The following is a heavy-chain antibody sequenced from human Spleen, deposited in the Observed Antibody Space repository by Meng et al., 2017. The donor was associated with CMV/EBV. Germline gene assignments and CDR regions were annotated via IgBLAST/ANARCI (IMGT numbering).Heavy chain of an antibody. CDR2: VYWSGST. V-gene: IGHV4-39*01. CDR3: ATITGTTGWFDP. CDR1: GGSFGSISFY. J-gene: IGHJ5*02. Sequence: VSGGSFGSISFYWGWIRQPPGKGLEWIGSVYWSGSTYYNPSLKSRVTISVDTSENQFSLKLSSVTAADTAVYYCATITGTTGWFDPWGQGTLVTVSS. D-gene: IGHD1-14*01.